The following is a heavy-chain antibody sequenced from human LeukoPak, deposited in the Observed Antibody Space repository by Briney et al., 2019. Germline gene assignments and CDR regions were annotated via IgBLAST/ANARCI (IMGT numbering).Heavy chain of an antibody. CDR3: AKYVSAKGPPYALDV. J-gene: IGHJ6*02. D-gene: IGHD2/OR15-2a*01. V-gene: IGHV3-23*01. Sequence: PGGSLRLSCAASEFTFSSYAMQWARQAPGKGLEWVSGISASGGSTWYADSVKGRFTISRDNSKNTLYLQMNGLRAEDTAVYYCAKYVSAKGPPYALDVWGQGTTVTVSS. CDR1: EFTFSSYA. CDR2: ISASGGST.